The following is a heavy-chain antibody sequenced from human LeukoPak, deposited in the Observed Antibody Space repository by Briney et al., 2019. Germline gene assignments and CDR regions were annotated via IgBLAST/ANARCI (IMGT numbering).Heavy chain of an antibody. CDR3: ARHRSSGDDY. CDR2: IYYSGST. CDR1: GGSISSSSYY. V-gene: IGHV4-39*01. J-gene: IGHJ4*02. Sequence: SETLSLTCTVSGGSISSSSYYWGWIRQPPGKGLEWIGGIYYSGSTTYNPSLKSRVTMSVDTSKNQLSLRVSSVTAADTAVYYCARHRSSGDDYWGQGTLVTVSS. D-gene: IGHD6-25*01.